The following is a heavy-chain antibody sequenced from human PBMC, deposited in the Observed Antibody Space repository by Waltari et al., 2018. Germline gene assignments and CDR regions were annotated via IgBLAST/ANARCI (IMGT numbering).Heavy chain of an antibody. J-gene: IGHJ4*02. CDR1: GGSFSGYS. V-gene: IGHV4-34*01. CDR3: ARGKYYTDDNGYYQRAALDF. CDR2: INHSGST. D-gene: IGHD3-22*01. Sequence: QVQLHQWGAGLLKPSETLSLTCAVYGGSFSGYSWILIRQSPGKGLEWIWEINHSGSTNYNPSLESRVIISVDTYKNQFFLNLTSVTTADTAVYYCARGKYYTDDNGYYQRAALDFWGQGALITVSS.